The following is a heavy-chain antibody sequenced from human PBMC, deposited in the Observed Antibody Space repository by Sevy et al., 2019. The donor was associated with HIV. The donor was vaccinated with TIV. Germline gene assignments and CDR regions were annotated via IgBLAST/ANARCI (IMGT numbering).Heavy chain of an antibody. V-gene: IGHV3-30*18. CDR3: AKDRVVVTAIRSSYYYYGMDV. CDR2: ISYDGSNK. CDR1: GFTFSSYG. J-gene: IGHJ6*02. Sequence: GGSLRLSCAASGFTFSSYGMHWVRQAPGKGLEWVAVISYDGSNKYYADSVKGRFTISRDNSKNTLYLQMNSLRAEDTAVYYCAKDRVVVTAIRSSYYYYGMDVWGQGTTVTVSS. D-gene: IGHD2-21*02.